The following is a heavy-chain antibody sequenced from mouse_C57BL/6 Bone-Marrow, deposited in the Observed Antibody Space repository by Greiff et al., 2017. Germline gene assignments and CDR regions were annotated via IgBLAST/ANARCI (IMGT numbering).Heavy chain of an antibody. Sequence: EVKLMESGPGLAKPSQTLSLTCSVTGYSITSDYWNWIRKFPGNKLEYMGYISYSGSTYYNPSPKSRISITRDTSKNQYYLQLNSVTTEDTATYYCARRKNYVYWYFDVWGTGTTVTVSS. CDR1: GYSITSDY. CDR3: ARRKNYVYWYFDV. V-gene: IGHV3-8*01. J-gene: IGHJ1*03. D-gene: IGHD1-1*02. CDR2: ISYSGST.